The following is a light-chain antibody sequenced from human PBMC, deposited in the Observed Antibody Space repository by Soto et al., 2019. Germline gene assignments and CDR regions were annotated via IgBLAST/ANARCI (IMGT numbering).Light chain of an antibody. J-gene: IGKJ5*01. CDR2: GAS. CDR3: QQSYNTPIT. CDR1: QSISSY. Sequence: DIQMTHSPSSLSASVGDRVTITCRASQSISSYLNWYQQKPGKAPKLLIYGASNLQSGVPSRFTGSGSGTHFTLTISGLEPADFATYFCQQSYNTPITFGQGTRLEIK. V-gene: IGKV1-39*01.